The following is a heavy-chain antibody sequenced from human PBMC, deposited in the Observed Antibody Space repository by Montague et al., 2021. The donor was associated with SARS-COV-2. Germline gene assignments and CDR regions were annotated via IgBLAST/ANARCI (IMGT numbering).Heavy chain of an antibody. Sequence: SETLSLTCAVYGGSFSVYYWSWIRQPPGKGLEWIGEINHSGSTNYNPSLKSRVAISSDTSKNQSSLKLNSVTAADTAVYFCVVVVPAMRPRSDYWGQGTLVTVSS. J-gene: IGHJ4*02. CDR1: GGSFSVYY. CDR3: VVVVPAMRPRSDY. V-gene: IGHV4-34*01. D-gene: IGHD2-21*02. CDR2: INHSGST.